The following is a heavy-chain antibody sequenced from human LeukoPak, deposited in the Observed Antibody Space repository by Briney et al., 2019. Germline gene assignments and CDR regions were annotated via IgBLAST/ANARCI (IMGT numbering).Heavy chain of an antibody. CDR2: INPNSGCT. CDR3: AREWEDIVVVVAATPGY. J-gene: IGHJ4*02. D-gene: IGHD2-15*01. Sequence: ASVKVSCKASGYTFTGYYMHWVRQAPGQGLEWMGWINPNSGCTNYAQKCQGRVTITRDTSISTAYMELSRLRSDDTAVYYCAREWEDIVVVVAATPGYWGQGTLVTVSS. V-gene: IGHV1-2*02. CDR1: GYTFTGYY.